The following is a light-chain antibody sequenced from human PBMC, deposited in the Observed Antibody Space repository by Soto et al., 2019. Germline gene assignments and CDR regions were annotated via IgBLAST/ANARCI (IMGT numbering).Light chain of an antibody. CDR1: QSVSTSY. J-gene: IGKJ1*01. Sequence: VLTQSPGTLSLSPGERATLSCRASQSVSTSYLAWYQQKPGQAPRLLIFGASSRATGIPDRFIGSGSGTDFTLTISRLETEDFAVYYCQQYVSSPTTFGQGTKVDIK. CDR2: GAS. V-gene: IGKV3-20*01. CDR3: QQYVSSPTT.